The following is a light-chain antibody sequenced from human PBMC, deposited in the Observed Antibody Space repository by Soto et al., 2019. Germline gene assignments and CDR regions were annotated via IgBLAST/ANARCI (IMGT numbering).Light chain of an antibody. Sequence: EIVLTQSPATLSLSPGERATLSCSASQSVSSYLAWYQQKPGQAPRLLIYDASNRATGIPARFSGSGSGTDFTLTISSLEPEDFVVYYCQQRSNWPITFGQGTRLEIK. CDR2: DAS. CDR3: QQRSNWPIT. V-gene: IGKV3-11*01. CDR1: QSVSSY. J-gene: IGKJ5*01.